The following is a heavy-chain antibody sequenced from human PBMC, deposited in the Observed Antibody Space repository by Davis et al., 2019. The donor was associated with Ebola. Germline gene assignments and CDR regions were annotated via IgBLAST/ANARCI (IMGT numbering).Heavy chain of an antibody. CDR3: AREAGDDSSFYYYGMDV. J-gene: IGHJ6*02. V-gene: IGHV3-11*04. CDR1: GFTFSDYY. D-gene: IGHD3-22*01. CDR2: ISSSGSTI. Sequence: GGSLRLSCAASGFTFSDYYMSWIRQAPGKGLEWVSYISSSGSTIYYADSVKGRFAISRDNAKNSLYLQMNSLRAEDTAVYYCAREAGDDSSFYYYGMDVWGQGTTVTVSS.